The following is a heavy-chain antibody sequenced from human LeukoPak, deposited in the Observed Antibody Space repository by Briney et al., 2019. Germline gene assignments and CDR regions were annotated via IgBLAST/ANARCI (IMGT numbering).Heavy chain of an antibody. CDR3: ARQIRYTYDPNWFHP. V-gene: IGHV4-39*01. Sequence: SETLSLTCSVSGDSITATSYYWAWIRQPPGKGLEWIGSIYYSGVVNYDPSLQSRVTISVDTSKNQFSLSLSSVTAADTPVYYCARQIRYTYDPNWFHPWGHGTLVAVSS. D-gene: IGHD2-2*02. CDR1: GDSITATSYY. CDR2: IYYSGVV. J-gene: IGHJ5*02.